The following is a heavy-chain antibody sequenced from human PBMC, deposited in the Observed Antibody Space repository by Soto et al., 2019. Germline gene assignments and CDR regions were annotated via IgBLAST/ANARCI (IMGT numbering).Heavy chain of an antibody. V-gene: IGHV4-30-2*01. Sequence: QLQLQESGSGLVKPSQTLSLTCAVSGGSISSGGYSWSWIRQPPGKGLEWIGYIYHSGSTYYNPTLKTRVTISVHRSKIQCSLNLSSVPAAHTAVYYCARGMSTVTTYDYCGQGTLVTVSS. CDR3: ARGMSTVTTYDY. D-gene: IGHD4-4*01. J-gene: IGHJ4*02. CDR1: GGSISSGGYS. CDR2: IYHSGST.